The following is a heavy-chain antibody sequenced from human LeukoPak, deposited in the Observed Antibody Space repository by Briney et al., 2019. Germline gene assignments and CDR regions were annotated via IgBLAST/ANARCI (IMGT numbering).Heavy chain of an antibody. CDR1: GFTFSSFT. J-gene: IGHJ4*02. CDR3: ARDLTANWSFDY. Sequence: PGGSLRLSCAAYGFTFSSFTMHWVRQAPGKGLDWVAVISLDGSNKYYAGSVRGRFAISRDNSENTLYLQMNSLRTEDTAVYYCARDLTANWSFDYCGQGTLVTVSS. V-gene: IGHV3-30*09. D-gene: IGHD1-1*01. CDR2: ISLDGSNK.